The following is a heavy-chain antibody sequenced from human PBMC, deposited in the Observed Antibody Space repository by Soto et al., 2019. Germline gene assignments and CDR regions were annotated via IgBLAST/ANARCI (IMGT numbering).Heavy chain of an antibody. CDR2: IYYSGTT. D-gene: IGHD3-10*01. V-gene: IGHV4-30-4*01. CDR3: ARVNFLLDYNSGGGLNWFDH. CDR1: GVSISNGDYY. J-gene: IGHJ5*02. Sequence: QVQLQESGPGLVKPSQTLSLTCSVSGVSISNGDYYWSWIRQPPGKGLEWIGFIYYSGTTFYNPSLQGRITMSVDTSNNQFSLKLSSVTAADTAVYYCARVNFLLDYNSGGGLNWFDHWGQGTLVSVSS.